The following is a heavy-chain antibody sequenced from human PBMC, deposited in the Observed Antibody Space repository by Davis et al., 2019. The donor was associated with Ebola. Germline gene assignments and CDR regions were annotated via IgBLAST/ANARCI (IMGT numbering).Heavy chain of an antibody. CDR2: ISGVGIKT. CDR1: GFAFSSYS. V-gene: IGHV3-23*01. D-gene: IGHD4-17*01. CDR3: AKDVFGDAPRGDFDN. J-gene: IGHJ4*02. Sequence: GGSLRLSCAASGFAFSSYSINWVRQAPGKGLEWVSSISGVGIKTYYGGSVKGRFTISRDNSKNTLYLQMNRLSAEDTAIYYCAKDVFGDAPRGDFDNWGQGSLVTVSS.